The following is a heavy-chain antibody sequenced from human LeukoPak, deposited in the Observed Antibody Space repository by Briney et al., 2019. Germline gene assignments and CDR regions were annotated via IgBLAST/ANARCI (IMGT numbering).Heavy chain of an antibody. CDR3: ARGHNSGSYYYMDV. J-gene: IGHJ6*03. CDR1: GFTFINHA. D-gene: IGHD6-19*01. V-gene: IGHV3-23*01. Sequence: GGSLRLSCAASGFTFINHAMTWVRQAPGKGPEWVSGFTGGGGGAYYADSVKGRFTISRDNSMNTLSLQMNSLRAEDTAIYYCARGHNSGSYYYMDVWGKGTTVTVSS. CDR2: FTGGGGGA.